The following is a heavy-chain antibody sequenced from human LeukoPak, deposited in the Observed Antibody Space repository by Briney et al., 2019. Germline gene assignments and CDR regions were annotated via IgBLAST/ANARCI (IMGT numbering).Heavy chain of an antibody. V-gene: IGHV3-33*06. CDR1: GFTFSSYG. D-gene: IGHD2-2*01. Sequence: PGRSLRLSCAASGFTFSSYGMHWVRQAPGKGREWVAVIWYDGSNKYYADSVKGRFTISRDNSKNTLYLQMNSLRAEDTAVYYCAKEGGYCSSTSCPYIWGQGTMVTVSS. CDR2: IWYDGSNK. CDR3: AKEGGYCSSTSCPYI. J-gene: IGHJ3*02.